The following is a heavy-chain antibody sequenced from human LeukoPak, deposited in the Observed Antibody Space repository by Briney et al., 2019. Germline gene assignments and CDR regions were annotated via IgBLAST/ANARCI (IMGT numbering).Heavy chain of an antibody. CDR3: ARVGGELPLDC. CDR2: IKQDGSEK. CDR1: GFTFSSYW. Sequence: PGGSLRLSCAASGFTFSSYWMSWVRQAPGKGLEWVANIKQDGSEKYYVDSVKGRFTISRDNAKNSLHLQMNSLRAEDTAVYYCARVGGELPLDCWGQGTLVTVSS. V-gene: IGHV3-7*01. J-gene: IGHJ4*02. D-gene: IGHD3-16*01.